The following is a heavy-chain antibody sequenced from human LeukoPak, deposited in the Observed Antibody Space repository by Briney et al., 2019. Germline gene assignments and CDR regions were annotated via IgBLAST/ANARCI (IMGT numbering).Heavy chain of an antibody. CDR2: ISSSGSTI. V-gene: IGHV3-48*03. CDR1: GFTFSSYE. CDR3: ARVYEGSEFDY. Sequence: GGSLRLSCAASGFTFSSYEMNWVRQAPGKGLEWVSYISSSGSTIYYADSVKGRFTISRDNAKNSLYLQMNSLRAEDTAVYYCARVYEGSEFDYWGQGTLVTVSS. D-gene: IGHD3-22*01. J-gene: IGHJ4*02.